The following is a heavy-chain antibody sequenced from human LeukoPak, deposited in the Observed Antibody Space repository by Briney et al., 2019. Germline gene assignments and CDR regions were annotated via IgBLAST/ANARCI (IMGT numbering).Heavy chain of an antibody. Sequence: GASVKVSCKASGYTFTSYYMHWVRQAPGQGLEWMGIINPSGGSTSYAQKFQGRVTMTRDTSTSTVYMELSSLRSEDTAVYYCARDPGATGDYGDGNWFDPWGQGTLVTVSS. D-gene: IGHD4-17*01. CDR3: ARDPGATGDYGDGNWFDP. V-gene: IGHV1-46*01. CDR1: GYTFTSYY. CDR2: INPSGGST. J-gene: IGHJ5*02.